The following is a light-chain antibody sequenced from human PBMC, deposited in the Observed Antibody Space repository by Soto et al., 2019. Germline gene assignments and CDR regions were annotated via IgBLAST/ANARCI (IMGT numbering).Light chain of an antibody. J-gene: IGKJ5*01. CDR2: DAS. CDR3: QQRRNWPPIT. Sequence: EIVLTQSPATLSLSPGERATLSCRASQSVGSYLAWYQQKPGQPPRLLIYDASNRATGIPARFSGSGSGTAFTLTISSLEPEDFAVSYCQQRRNWPPITFGHGTRLEIK. V-gene: IGKV3-11*01. CDR1: QSVGSY.